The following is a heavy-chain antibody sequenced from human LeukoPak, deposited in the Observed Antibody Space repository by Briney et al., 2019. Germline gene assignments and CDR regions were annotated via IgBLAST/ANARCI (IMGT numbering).Heavy chain of an antibody. J-gene: IGHJ6*02. CDR2: FDPEDGET. V-gene: IGHV1-24*01. CDR1: GYTLTELS. Sequence: ASVKVSCKVSGYTLTELSMHWVRQAPGKGLEWMGGFDPEDGETIYAQKFQGRVTITEDTSTDTAYMELSSLRSEDTAVYYCARVGMDVWGQGTTVTVSS. CDR3: ARVGMDV.